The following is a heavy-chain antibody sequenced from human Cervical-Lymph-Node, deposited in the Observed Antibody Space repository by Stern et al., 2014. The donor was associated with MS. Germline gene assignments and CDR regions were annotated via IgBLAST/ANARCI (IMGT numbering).Heavy chain of an antibody. J-gene: IGHJ4*02. V-gene: IGHV4-31*03. CDR1: GGPISGGGYY. Sequence: QVQLQESGPGLVKPSQTLSLTCSVSGGPISGGGYYWSWIRQHPGKGLEWIGHIYYGGSTAYNPSLRSRVTIAVDTSKNQFSLRLTSMTAADAAVYFCAREGLNTVPYFDHWGQGTRVTVSS. D-gene: IGHD4-17*01. CDR2: IYYGGST. CDR3: AREGLNTVPYFDH.